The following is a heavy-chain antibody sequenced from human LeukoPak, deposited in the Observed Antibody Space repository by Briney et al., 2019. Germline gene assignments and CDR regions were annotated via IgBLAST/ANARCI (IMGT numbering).Heavy chain of an antibody. Sequence: PGGSLRLSCAASGFTFSNFAMHWVRQAPGKGLEWVALISYDGSSKYNEDSVKGRFTISRDDSKNTLYLQMNSLRAEDTAVYYCAKPDRYYYDSSGYYQDRPFDYWGQGTLVTVSS. CDR3: AKPDRYYYDSSGYYQDRPFDY. CDR2: ISYDGSSK. CDR1: GFTFSNFA. V-gene: IGHV3-30*18. D-gene: IGHD3-22*01. J-gene: IGHJ4*02.